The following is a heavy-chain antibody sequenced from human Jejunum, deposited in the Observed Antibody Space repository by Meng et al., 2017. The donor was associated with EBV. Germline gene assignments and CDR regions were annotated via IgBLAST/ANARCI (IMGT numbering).Heavy chain of an antibody. CDR1: GFIFDDYA. J-gene: IGHJ4*02. CDR2: ITWNSANV. D-gene: IGHD6-6*01. CDR3: TKASVD. Sequence: EVQLVESGGGLVQPGRSLRFSCAASGFIFDDYAMHWVRQPPGKGLEWVAGITWNSANVGYADSVKGRFTISRDNAKRSFYLQMHSLTPADTAIYYCTKASVDWGQGTLVTVSS. V-gene: IGHV3-9*01.